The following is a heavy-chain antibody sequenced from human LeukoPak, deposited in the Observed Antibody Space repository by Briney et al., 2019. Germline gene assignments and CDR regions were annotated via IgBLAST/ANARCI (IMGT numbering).Heavy chain of an antibody. J-gene: IGHJ4*02. CDR2: IYYSGST. CDR3: ARQGYSAYEILDY. D-gene: IGHD5-12*01. Sequence: SETLSLTCTVSGGSMSRYYWSWIRQPPGKGLEWIGYIYYSGSTNYSPSLKSRVTISVDTSKNQFSLKLSSVTAADTAVYYRARQGYSAYEILDYWGQGTLVTVSS. CDR1: GGSMSRYY. V-gene: IGHV4-59*08.